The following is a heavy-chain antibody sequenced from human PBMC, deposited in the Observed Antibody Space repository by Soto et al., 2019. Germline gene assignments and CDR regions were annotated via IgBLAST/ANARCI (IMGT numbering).Heavy chain of an antibody. Sequence: SETLSLTCTVSGGSISSSSYYWGWIRQPPGKGLEWIGSIYYSGSTYYNPSLKSRVTISVDTSKNQFSLKLSSVTAADTAVYYCVSFSRPPIAVANYYYYGMDVWGQGTTVTVSS. CDR2: IYYSGST. CDR1: GGSISSSSYY. D-gene: IGHD6-19*01. J-gene: IGHJ6*02. V-gene: IGHV4-39*01. CDR3: VSFSRPPIAVANYYYYGMDV.